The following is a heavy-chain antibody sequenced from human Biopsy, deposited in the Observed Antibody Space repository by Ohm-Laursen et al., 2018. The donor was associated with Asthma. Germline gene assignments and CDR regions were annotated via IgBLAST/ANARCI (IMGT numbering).Heavy chain of an antibody. CDR1: GFTFGDYC. D-gene: IGHD3-3*02. CDR3: ARTFHFWSPYHAEHYQL. CDR2: IKHDGTEK. J-gene: IGHJ1*01. V-gene: IGHV3-7*01. Sequence: GSLRLSCAASGFTFGDYCMSWVRQVPGKGLEWVANIKHDGTEKNHVDSRRGRFTISRDNAKNSLYLQMNILRAEDTAVYYCARTFHFWSPYHAEHYQLWGQGTLVTVSS.